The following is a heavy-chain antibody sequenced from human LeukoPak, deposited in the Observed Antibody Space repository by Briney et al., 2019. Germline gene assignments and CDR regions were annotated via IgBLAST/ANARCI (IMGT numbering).Heavy chain of an antibody. CDR1: GYTFTGYY. J-gene: IGHJ6*03. D-gene: IGHD5-12*01. Sequence: ASVKVSCKASGYTFTGYYMHWVRQAPGQGLEWMGWINPNSGGTNYAQKFQGRVTMTRDTSISTAYMELSRLRSDDTAVYYCARDGSGSKSYYYYYYMDVWGIGNTVTISS. V-gene: IGHV1-2*02. CDR2: INPNSGGT. CDR3: ARDGSGSKSYYYYYYMDV.